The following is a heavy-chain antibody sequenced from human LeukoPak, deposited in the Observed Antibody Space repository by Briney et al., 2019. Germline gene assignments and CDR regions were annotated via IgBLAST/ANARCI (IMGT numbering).Heavy chain of an antibody. CDR2: INTNTGNP. CDR1: GYTFTSYA. D-gene: IGHD6-19*01. J-gene: IGHJ4*02. Sequence: ASVKVSCKASGYTFTSYAMNWVRQVPGQGLEWMGWINTNTGNPTYAQGFTGRFVFSLDTSVSTAYLQISSLKAEDTAVYYCARDVSSSGWYEFAPDYWGQGTLVTVSS. V-gene: IGHV7-4-1*02. CDR3: ARDVSSSGWYEFAPDY.